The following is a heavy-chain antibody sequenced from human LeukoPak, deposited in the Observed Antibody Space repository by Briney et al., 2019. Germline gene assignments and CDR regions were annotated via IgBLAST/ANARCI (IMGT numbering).Heavy chain of an antibody. D-gene: IGHD6-13*01. CDR1: GGSFSGYY. CDR3: ACLDYGSSSPFDY. V-gene: IGHV4-34*01. Sequence: PSETLSLTCAVYGGSFSGYYWSWLRQPPGKGLEWIGEINHSGSTNYNPSLKSRVTISVDTSKNQFSLKLSSVTAADTAVYYCACLDYGSSSPFDYWGQGTLVTVSS. CDR2: INHSGST. J-gene: IGHJ4*02.